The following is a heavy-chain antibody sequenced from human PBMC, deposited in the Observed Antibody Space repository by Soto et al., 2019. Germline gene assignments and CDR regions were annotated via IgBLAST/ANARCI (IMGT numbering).Heavy chain of an antibody. CDR2: INHSGST. CDR1: GGSFSGYY. Sequence: SETLSLTCAVYGGSFSGYYWSWIRQPPGKGLEWIGEINHSGSTNYSPSLKSRVTISVDTSKNQFSLKLSSVTAADTAVYYCARLISAAVHYYYYLAVWGKGTTVTVSS. J-gene: IGHJ6*03. CDR3: ARLISAAVHYYYYLAV. D-gene: IGHD6-13*01. V-gene: IGHV4-34*01.